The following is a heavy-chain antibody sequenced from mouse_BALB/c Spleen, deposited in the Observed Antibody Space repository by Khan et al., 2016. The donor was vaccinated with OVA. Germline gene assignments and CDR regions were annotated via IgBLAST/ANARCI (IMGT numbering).Heavy chain of an antibody. CDR1: GFTFTDYY. CDR2: IRNKANIYTT. CDR3: ARDNPYAMDY. Sequence: EVQLQESGGGLVQPGGSLRLSCATSGFTFTDYYMSWVRQPPGKALEWLGFIRNKANIYTTEYSASVKGRFTISSDNSQSILYLQMNTLRAEDSATYDSARDNPYAMDYWGQGTSVTVSS. J-gene: IGHJ4*01. V-gene: IGHV7-3*02.